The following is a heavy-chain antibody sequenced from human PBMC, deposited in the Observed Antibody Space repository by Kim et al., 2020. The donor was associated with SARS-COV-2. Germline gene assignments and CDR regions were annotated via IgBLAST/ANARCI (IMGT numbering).Heavy chain of an antibody. V-gene: IGHV3-23*03. J-gene: IGHJ4*02. CDR3: ATTTSGWIFDY. CDR2: T. Sequence: TVYADSVKGRFTISRDNSKNTLYLQINSLRAEDTAVYYCATTTSGWIFDYWGQGTMVTVSS. D-gene: IGHD6-19*01.